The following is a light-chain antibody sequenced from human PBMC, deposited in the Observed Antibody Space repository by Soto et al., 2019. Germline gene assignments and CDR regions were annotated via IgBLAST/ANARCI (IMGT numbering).Light chain of an antibody. V-gene: IGLV1-51*01. Sequence: QSVLTQPPSVSGAPRQRVTISCSGSSSNIGSNAVNWYQQFPGKAPKLLIYDNDRRPSGIPGRISASKSGTSATLDITGLHSGDEADYYCGTWDSRLSAVVFGGGTKLTVL. J-gene: IGLJ2*01. CDR1: SSNIGSNA. CDR3: GTWDSRLSAVV. CDR2: DND.